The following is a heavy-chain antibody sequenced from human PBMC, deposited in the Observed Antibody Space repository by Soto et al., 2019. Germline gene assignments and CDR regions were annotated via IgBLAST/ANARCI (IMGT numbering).Heavy chain of an antibody. CDR2: IIPIFGTA. D-gene: IGHD6-13*01. Sequence: VKVSCKASGGPFSSYAIIWVRQAPGQGLEWMGGIIPIFGTANYAQKFQGRVTITADKSTSTAYMELSSLRSEDTAVYYCARKQQQLVHNAFDIWGQGTMVTVSS. CDR3: ARKQQQLVHNAFDI. J-gene: IGHJ3*02. CDR1: GGPFSSYA. V-gene: IGHV1-69*06.